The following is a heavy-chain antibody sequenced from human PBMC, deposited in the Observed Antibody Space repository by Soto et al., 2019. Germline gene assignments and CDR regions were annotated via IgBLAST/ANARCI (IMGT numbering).Heavy chain of an antibody. CDR2: INPSGGYT. CDR1: GYTFTRFF. CDR3: ARGAAGGFDH. Sequence: QVQLVQSEAEVKKPGASVKVSCKSSGYTFTRFFMHWVRQAPGQGLEWMAVINPSGGYTTYAQKFQDRATVTRDTSERTFYMELSSLRSEDTAVYYCARGAAGGFDHWGQGTLVTVSS. V-gene: IGHV1-46*01. J-gene: IGHJ4*02. D-gene: IGHD6-25*01.